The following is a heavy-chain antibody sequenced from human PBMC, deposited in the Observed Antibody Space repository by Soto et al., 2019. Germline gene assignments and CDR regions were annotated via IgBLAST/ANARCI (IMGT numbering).Heavy chain of an antibody. CDR3: TSGHDYDSSGGYYFEY. CDR2: IYSAGNT. D-gene: IGHD3-22*01. CDR1: GFSISSSY. Sequence: GESLKISCATSGFSISSSYMNWVRQAPGKGLEWVSVIYSAGNTYYADSVRGRFTISRDSSKNTLYLQMTRLRAEDTALYFCTSGHDYDSSGGYYFEYWGQGTLVTVSS. V-gene: IGHV3-53*01. J-gene: IGHJ4*02.